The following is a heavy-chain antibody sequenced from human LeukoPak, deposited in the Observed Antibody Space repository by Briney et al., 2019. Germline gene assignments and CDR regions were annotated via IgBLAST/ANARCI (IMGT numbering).Heavy chain of an antibody. Sequence: SETLSLTCTVSGGSISSGDYYWSWIRQPPGKGLEWIGYIYYSGSTYYNPSLKSRVTISVDRSKNQFSLKLSSVTAADTAVYYCARGELGTYYFGYWGQGTLVTVSS. CDR1: GGSISSGDYY. J-gene: IGHJ4*02. D-gene: IGHD7-27*01. CDR3: ARGELGTYYFGY. V-gene: IGHV4-30-4*01. CDR2: IYYSGST.